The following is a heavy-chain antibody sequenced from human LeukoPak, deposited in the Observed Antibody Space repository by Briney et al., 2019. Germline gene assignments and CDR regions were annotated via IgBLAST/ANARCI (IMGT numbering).Heavy chain of an antibody. D-gene: IGHD6-19*01. CDR2: ISAYNGNT. J-gene: IGHJ5*02. CDR1: GGTFSSYA. CDR3: ARSSVAGTWFDP. Sequence: ASVKVSCKASGGTFSSYAISWVRQAPGQGLEWMGWISAYNGNTNYAQKLQGRVTMTTDTSTSTAYMELRSLRSDDTAVYYCARSSVAGTWFDPWGQGTLVTVSS. V-gene: IGHV1-18*01.